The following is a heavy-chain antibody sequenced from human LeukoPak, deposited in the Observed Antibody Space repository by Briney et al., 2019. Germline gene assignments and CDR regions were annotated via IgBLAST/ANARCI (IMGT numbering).Heavy chain of an antibody. CDR3: ARLGGSFRVKYYFDY. J-gene: IGHJ4*02. D-gene: IGHD1-26*01. CDR2: IYPGDSDT. Sequence: GESLKISCKGSGYIFTSYWIVWVRQLPGKGLEWMGSIYPGDSDTRYSPSFQGQVTISADKSISTAYLQWSSLKASDTAMYYCARLGGSFRVKYYFDYWGQGTLVTVSS. CDR1: GYIFTSYW. V-gene: IGHV5-51*01.